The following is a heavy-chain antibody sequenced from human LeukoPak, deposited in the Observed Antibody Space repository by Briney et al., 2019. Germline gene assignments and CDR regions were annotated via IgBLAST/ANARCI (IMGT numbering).Heavy chain of an antibody. CDR2: ISAYNGNT. D-gene: IGHD2-8*01. CDR3: AREGCTNGVCWPDKPEYNWFDP. CDR1: GYTFTSYG. V-gene: IGHV1-18*01. Sequence: ASVKVSCKASGYTFTSYGISWVRQAPGQGLEWMGWISAYNGNTNYAQKLQGRVTMTTDTSTSTAYMELRSLRSDDTAVYYCAREGCTNGVCWPDKPEYNWFDPWGQGTLVTVSS. J-gene: IGHJ5*02.